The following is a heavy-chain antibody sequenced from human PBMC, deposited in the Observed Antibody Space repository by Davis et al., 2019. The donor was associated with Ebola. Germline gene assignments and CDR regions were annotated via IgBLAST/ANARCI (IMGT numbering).Heavy chain of an antibody. D-gene: IGHD6-13*01. Sequence: MPSETLSLTCSVSGGSISSSNYYWGWIRQPPGKGLEWIGSIYYSGSGSTYYNPSLKTRVTISVDTSKNQFSLKLSSVTAADTAVYYCARGAAGIMGWFDPWGQGTLVTVSS. J-gene: IGHJ5*02. CDR1: GGSISSSNYY. CDR2: IYYSGSGST. CDR3: ARGAAGIMGWFDP. V-gene: IGHV4-39*07.